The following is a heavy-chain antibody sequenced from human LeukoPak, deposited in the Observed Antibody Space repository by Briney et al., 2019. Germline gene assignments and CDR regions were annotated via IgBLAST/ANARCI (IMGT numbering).Heavy chain of an antibody. CDR2: IRYDGSNK. V-gene: IGHV3-30*02. D-gene: IGHD1-26*01. CDR1: GFTFSSYG. CDR3: AKDLRGSYPLYGFDY. Sequence: GGSLRLSCAASGFTFSSYGMHWVRQAPGKGLEWVAFIRYDGSNKYYADSVKGRFTISRDNSKNTLYLQMNSLRAEDTAVYYCAKDLRGSYPLYGFDYWGQGTLVTVSS. J-gene: IGHJ4*02.